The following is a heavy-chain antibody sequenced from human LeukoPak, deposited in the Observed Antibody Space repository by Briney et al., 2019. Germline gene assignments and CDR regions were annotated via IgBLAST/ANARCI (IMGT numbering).Heavy chain of an antibody. CDR3: TGGSITVEH. Sequence: SQTLSLTCTVSGGSISSGSSYWSWIRQPAGKGLEWIGRMYTSGSTNYNPSLKSRVTISVDTSKNQFSLKMTSVTAADTAVYYCTGGSITVEHWGQGTLVTVSS. J-gene: IGHJ4*02. CDR1: GGSISSGSSY. V-gene: IGHV4-61*02. D-gene: IGHD3-16*01. CDR2: MYTSGST.